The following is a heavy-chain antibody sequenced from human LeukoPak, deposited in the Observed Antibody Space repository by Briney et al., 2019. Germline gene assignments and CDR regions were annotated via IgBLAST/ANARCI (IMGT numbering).Heavy chain of an antibody. Sequence: KPSETLSLTCIVSGGSISSSSYYWGWIRQPPGKGLEWIGSIYYSGSTYYNPSLKSRVTISVDTSKNQFSLKLSSVTAADTAVYYCARGDYDGMDVWGQGTTVTVSS. CDR1: GGSISSSSYY. CDR2: IYYSGST. CDR3: ARGDYDGMDV. V-gene: IGHV4-39*07. J-gene: IGHJ6*02.